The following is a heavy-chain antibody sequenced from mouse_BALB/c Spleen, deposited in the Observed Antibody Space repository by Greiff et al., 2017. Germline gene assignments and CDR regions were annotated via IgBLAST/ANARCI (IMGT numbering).Heavy chain of an antibody. CDR2: INPGSGGT. Sequence: VQLQQSGAELVRPGTSVKVSCKASGYAFTNYLIEWVKQRPGQGLEWIGVINPGSGGTNYNEKFKGKATLTADKSSSTAYMQLSSLTSDDSAVYVCARRDYGSRNYFDYWGQGTTRTVSS. V-gene: IGHV1-54*03. CDR3: ARRDYGSRNYFDY. D-gene: IGHD1-1*01. CDR1: GYAFTNYL. J-gene: IGHJ2*01.